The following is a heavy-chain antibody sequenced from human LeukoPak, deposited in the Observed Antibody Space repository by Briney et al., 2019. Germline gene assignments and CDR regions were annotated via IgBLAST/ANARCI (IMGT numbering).Heavy chain of an antibody. CDR3: ARDYKSSCSGATCLYFDY. D-gene: IGHD2-15*01. Sequence: GASVKVSCKTSGYNFVNYGVSWVRQAPGQGREWMGWISAVNGDANSAHKFRGRLSMTMDTSTSTAYMELRSLRSDDTALYFCARDYKSSCSGATCLYFDYWGQGTLVTVSS. CDR1: GYNFVNYG. CDR2: ISAVNGDA. J-gene: IGHJ4*02. V-gene: IGHV1-18*01.